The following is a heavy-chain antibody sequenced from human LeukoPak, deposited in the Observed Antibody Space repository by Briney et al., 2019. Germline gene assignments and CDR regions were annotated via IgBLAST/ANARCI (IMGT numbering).Heavy chain of an antibody. V-gene: IGHV4-59*01. Sequence: SETLSLTCTVSGGSISSYYWSWIRQPPGKGLEWIGYIYYSGSTNYNPPLKSRVTISVDTSKNQFSLKLSSVTAADTAVYYCARGESFESRDDSSGYYAYWGQGTLVTVSS. D-gene: IGHD3-22*01. CDR1: GGSISSYY. J-gene: IGHJ4*02. CDR2: IYYSGST. CDR3: ARGESFESRDDSSGYYAY.